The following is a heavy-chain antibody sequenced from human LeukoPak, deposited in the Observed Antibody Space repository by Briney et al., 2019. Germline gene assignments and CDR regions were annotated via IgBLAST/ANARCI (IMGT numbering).Heavy chain of an antibody. CDR2: MNPNSGNT. D-gene: IGHD2-15*01. CDR1: GYSFTGYD. V-gene: IGHV1-8*01. J-gene: IGHJ5*02. Sequence: ASVKVSCKASGYSFTGYDINWVRQATGQGLEWMGWMNPNSGNTDYAQKFQGRVTMTGNTSISTAYMELSSLRSEGTAVYYCARVVGYCSAGSCYFWFDPWGQGTLVTVSS. CDR3: ARVVGYCSAGSCYFWFDP.